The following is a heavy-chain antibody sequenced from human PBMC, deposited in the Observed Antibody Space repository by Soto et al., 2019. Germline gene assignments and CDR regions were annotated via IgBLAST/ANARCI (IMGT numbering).Heavy chain of an antibody. CDR3: ARMVGSSWDVDY. V-gene: IGHV2-26*01. J-gene: IGHJ4*02. Sequence: QVTLKESGPVLVKPTETLTLTCTVSGFSLSDARMGVTWIRQPPGKALEWLAHIFSNDERAYSPSLKSRLTISKDTSKSQVVLTMTNLDPVDTGTYYCARMVGSSWDVDYWGQGTLVTVSS. CDR1: GFSLSDARMG. CDR2: IFSNDER. D-gene: IGHD6-13*01.